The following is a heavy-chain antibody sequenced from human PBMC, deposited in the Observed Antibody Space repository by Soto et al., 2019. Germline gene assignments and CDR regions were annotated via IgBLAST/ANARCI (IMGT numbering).Heavy chain of an antibody. V-gene: IGHV5-10-1*01. D-gene: IGHD3-22*01. CDR1: GYSFAGYW. CDR2: IDPSDSQT. J-gene: IGHJ4*02. CDR3: ARQIYDSDTGPNFQYYFDS. Sequence: GESLKISCKGSGYSFAGYWITWVRQKPGKGFEWMGRIDPSDSQTYYSPSFRGHVTISVTKSITTVFLQWSSLRASDTAMYYCARQIYDSDTGPNFQYYFDSWGQGTPVTVSS.